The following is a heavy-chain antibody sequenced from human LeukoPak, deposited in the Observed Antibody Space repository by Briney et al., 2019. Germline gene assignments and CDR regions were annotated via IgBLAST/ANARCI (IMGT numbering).Heavy chain of an antibody. J-gene: IGHJ5*02. Sequence: VASVKVSCKASGGTFSSYAISWVRQAPGQGLEWMGGIIPIFGTANYAQKFQGRVTITADESTSTAYMELSSLRSEDTAVYYCARERENWFDPWGQGTLVTVSS. V-gene: IGHV1-69*01. CDR1: GGTFSSYA. CDR3: ARERENWFDP. CDR2: IIPIFGTA.